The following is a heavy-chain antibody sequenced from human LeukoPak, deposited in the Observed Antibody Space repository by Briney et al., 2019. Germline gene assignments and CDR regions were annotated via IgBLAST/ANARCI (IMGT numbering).Heavy chain of an antibody. CDR2: IYMSGST. J-gene: IGHJ3*02. CDR1: GGSFSTYY. D-gene: IGHD3-10*01. Sequence: SETLSLTCTVSGGSFSTYYWSWIRQPAGKVLELIGRIYMSGSTNYNSSLKSRVTVSVDTSKNQFSLKLSSVTAADTAVYYCAREREYYYGSGSYGFDIWGQGTMVTVSS. V-gene: IGHV4-4*07. CDR3: AREREYYYGSGSYGFDI.